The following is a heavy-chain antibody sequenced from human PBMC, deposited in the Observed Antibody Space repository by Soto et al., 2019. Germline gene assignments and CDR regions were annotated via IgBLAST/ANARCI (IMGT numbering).Heavy chain of an antibody. D-gene: IGHD7-27*01. Sequence: SETLSLTGSVSGDSVTSGSYYWTWLRQPPGKGLEWIGYISYTGRTKYNPSLQSRVTISVDTSKNDFSLNLSSVTAADTAVYFCAREWGLLPYYVMNVWGHGTAVTVSS. J-gene: IGHJ6*02. CDR3: AREWGLLPYYVMNV. CDR2: ISYTGRT. CDR1: GDSVTSGSYY. V-gene: IGHV4-61*03.